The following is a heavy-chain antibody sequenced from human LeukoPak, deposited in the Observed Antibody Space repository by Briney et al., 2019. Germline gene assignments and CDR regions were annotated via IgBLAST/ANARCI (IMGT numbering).Heavy chain of an antibody. CDR1: GFTFSSYG. Sequence: GGSLRLSCAASGFTFSSYGMSWVRQAPGKGLEWVSAISGSGGSTYYADSVKGRFTISRDNSKNTLYLQMNSLRAEDTAVYYCARGVSSSWYYFDYWGQGTLVTVSS. CDR3: ARGVSSSWYYFDY. J-gene: IGHJ4*02. V-gene: IGHV3-23*01. CDR2: ISGSGGST. D-gene: IGHD6-13*01.